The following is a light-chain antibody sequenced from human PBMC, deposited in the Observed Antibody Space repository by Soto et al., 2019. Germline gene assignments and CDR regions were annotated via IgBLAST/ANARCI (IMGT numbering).Light chain of an antibody. V-gene: IGKV3-20*01. CDR1: QSVSSSY. CDR2: GAS. Sequence: EIVLTQSPGTLSLSTGERVTLSCRASQSVSSSYLAWYQQKPGQAPRLLIYGASSRATGIPDRFSGSGSGTEFTLTISSLQPDDFATYYCQHYNSYSEAFGQGTKVDIK. J-gene: IGKJ1*01. CDR3: QHYNSYSEA.